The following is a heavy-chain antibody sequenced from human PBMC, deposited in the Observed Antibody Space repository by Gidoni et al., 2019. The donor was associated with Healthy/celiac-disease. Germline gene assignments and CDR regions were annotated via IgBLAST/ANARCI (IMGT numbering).Heavy chain of an antibody. V-gene: IGHV3-33*01. Sequence: QVQLVESGGGVVQPGRFLRPPCASSGFPFSSYGMHWVRQAPGKGLEWVAVIWYDGSNEYYADSVKGRFTISRANSKNTLYLQMNSLRAEDTAVYDCARDFLYGDYRGDYWGQGTLVTVSS. CDR2: IWYDGSNE. J-gene: IGHJ4*02. CDR3: ARDFLYGDYRGDY. D-gene: IGHD4-17*01. CDR1: GFPFSSYG.